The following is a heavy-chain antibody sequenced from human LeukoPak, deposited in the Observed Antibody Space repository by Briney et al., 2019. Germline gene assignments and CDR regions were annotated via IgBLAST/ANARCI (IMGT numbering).Heavy chain of an antibody. Sequence: GGSLRLSCVASGFTFSRYAMSWVRQAPGKGLEWVSAISGSGGRTYYVDSAKGRFTVSRDNSKNTLHLQMNSLRAEDTAVYYCAKSAYSSGWYMFDYWGQGALVTVSS. J-gene: IGHJ4*02. D-gene: IGHD6-19*01. CDR2: ISGSGGRT. CDR1: GFTFSRYA. V-gene: IGHV3-23*01. CDR3: AKSAYSSGWYMFDY.